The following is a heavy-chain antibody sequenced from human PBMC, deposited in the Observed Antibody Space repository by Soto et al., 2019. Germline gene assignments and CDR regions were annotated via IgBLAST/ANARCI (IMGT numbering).Heavy chain of an antibody. CDR3: AREGFYGYRNGRYYYYYGMDV. D-gene: IGHD5-12*01. CDR1: GFTFSSYG. CDR2: IWYDGSNK. Sequence: QVQLVESGGGVVQPGRSLRLSCAASGFTFSSYGMHWVRQAPGKGLEWVAVIWYDGSNKYYADSVKGRFTISRDNSKNTLYLQMNSLRAEDTAVYYCAREGFYGYRNGRYYYYYGMDVWGQGTTVTVSS. V-gene: IGHV3-33*01. J-gene: IGHJ6*02.